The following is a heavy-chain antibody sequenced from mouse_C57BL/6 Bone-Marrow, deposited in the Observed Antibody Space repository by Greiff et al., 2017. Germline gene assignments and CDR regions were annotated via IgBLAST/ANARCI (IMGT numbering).Heavy chain of an antibody. CDR2: IYPRSGNT. J-gene: IGHJ3*01. CDR3: AGWFAY. V-gene: IGHV1-81*01. Sequence: QVQLQQSGAELARPGASVKLSCKASGYTFTSYGISWVKQRTGQGLEWIGEIYPRSGNTYYNEKFKGKATLTADNSSSTAYMGLRSLTSEDSAVYFCAGWFAYWGQGTLVTVSA. CDR1: GYTFTSYG.